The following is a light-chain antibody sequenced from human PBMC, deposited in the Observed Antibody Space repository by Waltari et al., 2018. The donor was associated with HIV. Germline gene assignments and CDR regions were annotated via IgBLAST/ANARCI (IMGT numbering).Light chain of an antibody. V-gene: IGLV1-47*01. Sequence: QPVLTQPLPASETPGQSLHIPCSGDNSNIRRIFVFWYQQVTNMAPKVIGHRNGQRPSGVSDRCSWSRSGASASLVISRLRAEDEAHYYGASWDDGLRGHVFGRGTTVFV. CDR1: NSNIRRIF. CDR2: RNG. J-gene: IGLJ1*01. CDR3: ASWDDGLRGHV.